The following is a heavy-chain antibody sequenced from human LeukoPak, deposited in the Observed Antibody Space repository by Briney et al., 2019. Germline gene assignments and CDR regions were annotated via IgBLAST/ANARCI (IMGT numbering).Heavy chain of an antibody. V-gene: IGHV3-66*01. D-gene: IGHD2-2*01. Sequence: PGGSLRLSCAASGFTVSSNYMSWVRQAPGKGLEWVSVIYNGDSTYYADSVKGRFTISRDNSKNALSLQMNSLRAEDTAVYYCAKDPGVVPAHYFDYWGQGTLVTVSS. J-gene: IGHJ4*02. CDR1: GFTVSSNY. CDR3: AKDPGVVPAHYFDY. CDR2: IYNGDST.